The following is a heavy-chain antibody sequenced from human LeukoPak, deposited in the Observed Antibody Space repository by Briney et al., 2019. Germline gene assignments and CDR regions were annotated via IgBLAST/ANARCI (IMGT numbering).Heavy chain of an antibody. V-gene: IGHV4-59*11. CDR1: GGSIRSHY. Sequence: SETLSLTCTVSGGSIRSHYRSWIRQTPGKGLEGIGYISYSGSTNYNPSLRGRVTISADTSKNQFSLKLSSVTAADTAVYYCARGGGSSNWFDPWGQGTLVTVSS. CDR3: ARGGGSSNWFDP. D-gene: IGHD1-26*01. CDR2: ISYSGST. J-gene: IGHJ5*02.